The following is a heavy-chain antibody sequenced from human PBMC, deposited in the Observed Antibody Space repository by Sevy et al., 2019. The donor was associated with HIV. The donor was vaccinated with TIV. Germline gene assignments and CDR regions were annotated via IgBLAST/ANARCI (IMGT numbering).Heavy chain of an antibody. CDR1: GGSISSGNYY. J-gene: IGHJ4*02. CDR3: ARESGDCSSTSCYEGVFDY. D-gene: IGHD2-2*01. CDR2: IYTSGSA. V-gene: IGHV4-61*02. Sequence: SETLSLTCTVSGGSISSGNYYWSWNRQPAGKGLEWIGRIYTSGSANYNPSLKSRVTISVDTSKNQFSLKLSSVTAADTAVYYCARESGDCSSTSCYEGVFDYWGQGTLVTVSS.